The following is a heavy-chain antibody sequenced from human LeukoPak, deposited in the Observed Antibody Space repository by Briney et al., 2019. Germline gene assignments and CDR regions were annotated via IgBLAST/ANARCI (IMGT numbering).Heavy chain of an antibody. V-gene: IGHV1-69*06. CDR2: IIPIFGTA. D-gene: IGHD3-10*01. CDR3: ARGNYYGSGSSLDY. J-gene: IGHJ4*02. CDR1: GGTFSSYA. Sequence: SVKISCKASGGTFSSYAISWVRQAPGQGLEWMGGIIPIFGTANYAQKFQGRVTFTADKSTSTAYMELSSLRSEDTAVYYCARGNYYGSGSSLDYWGQGTLVTVSS.